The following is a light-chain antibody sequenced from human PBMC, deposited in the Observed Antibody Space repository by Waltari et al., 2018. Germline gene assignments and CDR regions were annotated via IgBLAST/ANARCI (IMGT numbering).Light chain of an antibody. J-gene: IGLJ1*01. CDR1: TSNAGTTY. Sequence: SVLTQPPSVSGTPGQRVTISCSGSTSNAGTTYVFWYQLLPGAAPRLLIYKNHQRPSGVPARFSGSKSGTSASLAISGLRSEDEGDYYCAVWEGSLKVFGAGTKVTVL. V-gene: IGLV1-47*01. CDR2: KNH. CDR3: AVWEGSLKV.